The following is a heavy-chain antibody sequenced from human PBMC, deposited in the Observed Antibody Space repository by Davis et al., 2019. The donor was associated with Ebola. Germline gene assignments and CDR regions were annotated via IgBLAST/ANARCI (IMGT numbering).Heavy chain of an antibody. J-gene: IGHJ4*02. V-gene: IGHV4-30-4*01. CDR1: GGSISSGDYY. CDR2: IYYSGST. CDR3: ARGPRYDLLSGYAMLGPHFDS. Sequence: PSETLSLTCTVSGGSISSGDYYWSWIRQPPGKGLEWIGYIYYSGSTYYNPSLKSRVTISVDTSKNQFSLKLSSVTAADTAVYYCARGPRYDLLSGYAMLGPHFDSWGQGTLVTVSS. D-gene: IGHD3-3*01.